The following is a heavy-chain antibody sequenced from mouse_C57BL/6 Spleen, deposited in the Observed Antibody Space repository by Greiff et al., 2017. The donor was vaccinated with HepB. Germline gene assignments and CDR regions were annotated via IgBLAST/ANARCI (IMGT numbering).Heavy chain of an antibody. J-gene: IGHJ3*01. CDR1: GFTFSSYG. Sequence: EVQGVESGGDLVKPGGSLKLSCAASGFTFSSYGMSWVRQTPDKRLEWVATISSGGSYTNYPDSVKGRFTISRDNATNTLYLQMSSLKSEDTAMYYCAGPHYYDYDEGSGLAYWGQGTLVTVAA. D-gene: IGHD2-4*01. CDR2: ISSGGSYT. CDR3: AGPHYYDYDEGSGLAY. V-gene: IGHV5-6*01.